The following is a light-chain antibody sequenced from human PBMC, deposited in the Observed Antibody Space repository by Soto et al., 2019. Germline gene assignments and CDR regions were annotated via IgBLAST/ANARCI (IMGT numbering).Light chain of an antibody. J-gene: IGLJ1*01. CDR2: EVS. CDR1: SSDVGSKNL. V-gene: IGLV2-23*02. Sequence: QSVLTQPASVSGSPGQSITISCTRTSSDVGSKNLVSWYQQHPGKAPKLMIYEVSKRPSGVSNRFSGSKSGNTASLTISGLQAEDEADYYCCSYAGSSTYVFGTGTKVTVL. CDR3: CSYAGSSTYV.